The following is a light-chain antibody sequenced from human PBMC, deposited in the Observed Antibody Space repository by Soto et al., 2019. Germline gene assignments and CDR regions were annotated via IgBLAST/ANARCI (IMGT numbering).Light chain of an antibody. CDR3: ATWDDSLSGWV. V-gene: IGLV1-47*01. J-gene: IGLJ3*02. CDR2: RNN. Sequence: QSVLTQPPSASGTPGQRVTISCSGSSSNIGTNYVYWYQQLPGTAPKLLIYRNNHRPSGVPARFSGSKSGTSASLAISGLRSEEEAAYYCATWDDSLSGWVFGGGTKLTVL. CDR1: SSNIGTNY.